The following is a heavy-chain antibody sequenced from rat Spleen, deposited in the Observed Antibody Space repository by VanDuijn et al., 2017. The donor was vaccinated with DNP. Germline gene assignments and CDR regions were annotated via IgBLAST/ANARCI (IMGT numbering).Heavy chain of an antibody. CDR2: ISPSGGST. CDR3: ARRDYNNYYFDY. D-gene: IGHD1-10*01. V-gene: IGHV5-25*01. J-gene: IGHJ2*01. CDR1: GFISSNYD. Sequence: EVQLVESGGGLVQPGRSLKLSCAASGFISSNYDMAWVRQAPTKGLEGVASISPSGGSTDYRDSVKGRFSVFRDNAKSSLYLQMDSLKSEESATYYCARRDYNNYYFDYWGQGVMVTVSS.